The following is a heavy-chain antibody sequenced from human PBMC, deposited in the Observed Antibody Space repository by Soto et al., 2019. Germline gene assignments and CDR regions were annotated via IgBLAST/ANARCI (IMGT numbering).Heavy chain of an antibody. CDR1: AYTFTNYG. D-gene: IGHD6-13*01. CDR3: ARSGSSWTFRDFDS. CDR2: ISAYNGNI. V-gene: IGHV1-18*01. Sequence: QVQLVQSGGEVKKPGASVKVSCKASAYTFTNYGISWVRQAPGQGLEWMGWISAYNGNINYAQKFRGRVTMTTDTSTSSAYLEVRSLRSDDTGVYYCARSGSSWTFRDFDSWVQVTLVTVYS. J-gene: IGHJ4*02.